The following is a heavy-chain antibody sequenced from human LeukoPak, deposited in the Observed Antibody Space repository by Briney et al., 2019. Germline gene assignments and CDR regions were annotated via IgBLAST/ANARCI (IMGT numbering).Heavy chain of an antibody. V-gene: IGHV1-2*02. CDR1: GYTFTGYY. Sequence: PVASVKVSCKASGYTFTGYYMHWVRQAPGQGLEWMGWINPNSGGTDYAQKFQGRVTMTRDTSISTAYMELSRLRSDDTAVYYCAANVDTAMPVDYWGQGTLVTVSS. CDR3: AANVDTAMPVDY. CDR2: INPNSGGT. J-gene: IGHJ4*02. D-gene: IGHD5-18*01.